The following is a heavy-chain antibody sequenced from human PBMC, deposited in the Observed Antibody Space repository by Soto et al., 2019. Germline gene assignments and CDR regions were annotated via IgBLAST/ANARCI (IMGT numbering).Heavy chain of an antibody. CDR1: GFTVSSNY. V-gene: IGHV3-66*04. J-gene: IGHJ4*02. CDR3: ASQGWSGYYTLDY. D-gene: IGHD3-3*01. Sequence: GGSLRLSCAASGFTVSSNYMSWVRQAPGKGLEWVSVIYSGGSTYYADSVKGRFTISRDNSKNTLYLQMNSLRAEDTAVYYCASQGWSGYYTLDYWGQGTLVTVSS. CDR2: IYSGGST.